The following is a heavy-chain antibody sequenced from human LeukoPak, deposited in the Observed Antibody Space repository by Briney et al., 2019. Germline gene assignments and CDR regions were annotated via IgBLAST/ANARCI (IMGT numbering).Heavy chain of an antibody. V-gene: IGHV1-2*04. CDR3: ARRLGYGDYEFDY. J-gene: IGHJ4*02. CDR1: GYTFTGYY. CDR2: INPNSGGT. Sequence: ASVKVSCKASGYTFTGYYMHWVRQAPGQGLEWMGWINPNSGGTNYAQKFQGWVTMTRDTSISTAYMELSRLRSDDTAVYYCARRLGYGDYEFDYWGQGTLVTVSS. D-gene: IGHD4-17*01.